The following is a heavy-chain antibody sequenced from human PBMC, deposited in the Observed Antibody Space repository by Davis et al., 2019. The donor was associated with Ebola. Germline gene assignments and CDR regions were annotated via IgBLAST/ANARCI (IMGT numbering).Heavy chain of an antibody. CDR3: AREREQQLVHYYYGLDV. Sequence: PGGSLRLSCAASGFTFSSYSMNWVRQAPGKGLEWVSSISSSSSYIYYADSVKGRFTLSRDNAKNSVYLQMNSLRAEDTAVYYCAREREQQLVHYYYGLDVWGLGTTVTVSS. V-gene: IGHV3-21*06. CDR2: ISSSSSYI. J-gene: IGHJ6*02. CDR1: GFTFSSYS. D-gene: IGHD6-13*01.